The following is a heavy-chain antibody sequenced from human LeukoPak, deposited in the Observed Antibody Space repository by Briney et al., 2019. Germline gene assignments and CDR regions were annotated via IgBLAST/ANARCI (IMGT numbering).Heavy chain of an antibody. CDR1: GYTFTDYY. CDR2: INPNSGRT. D-gene: IGHD2-21*01. Sequence: ASVTVSCKTSGYTFTDYYLHWVRQAPGQGLAWMGWINPNSGRTSSAQKFQGRVTMTRDTSIATVYMEVTWLTSDDTAIYYCARADRLHGGPYLIGPWGQGTLVTVSS. V-gene: IGHV1-2*02. CDR3: ARADRLHGGPYLIGP. J-gene: IGHJ5*02.